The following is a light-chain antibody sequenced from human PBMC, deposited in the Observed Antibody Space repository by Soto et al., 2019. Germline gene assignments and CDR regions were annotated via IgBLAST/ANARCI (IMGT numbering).Light chain of an antibody. CDR3: QQYNNWPGT. Sequence: EIVMTQSPATLSVSPGERATLSCRASQSVSSDLAWYQQKRGQAPRLLIYDVSNRATGIPARFSGSGSGTDFTLTISSLQSEDFAVYYCQQYNNWPGTFGQGTKVDIK. CDR2: DVS. CDR1: QSVSSD. V-gene: IGKV3D-15*01. J-gene: IGKJ1*01.